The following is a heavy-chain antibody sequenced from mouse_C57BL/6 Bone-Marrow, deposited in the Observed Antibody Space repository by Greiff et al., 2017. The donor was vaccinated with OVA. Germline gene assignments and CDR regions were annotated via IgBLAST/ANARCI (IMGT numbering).Heavy chain of an antibody. Sequence: EVQLQESGPELVKPGASVKIPCKASGYTFTDYNMDWVKQSHGKSLEWIGDINPNNGGTIYNQKFKGKATLTVDKSSSTAYMELRSLTSEDTAVYYCARSTRTANYFDYWGQGTTLTVSS. D-gene: IGHD3-3*01. CDR2: INPNNGGT. CDR3: ARSTRTANYFDY. V-gene: IGHV1-18*01. J-gene: IGHJ2*01. CDR1: GYTFTDYN.